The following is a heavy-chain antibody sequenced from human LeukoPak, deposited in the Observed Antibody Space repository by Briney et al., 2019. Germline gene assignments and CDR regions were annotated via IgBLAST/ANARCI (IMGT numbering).Heavy chain of an antibody. CDR3: ASTSGYYKAGYYYYYYMDV. D-gene: IGHD3-3*01. CDR1: GYTFTGYY. CDR2: INPNSGGT. J-gene: IGHJ6*03. Sequence: ASVKVSCKASGYTFTGYYMHWVRQAPGQGLQWMGWINPNSGGTNYAQKFQGRVTMTRDTSISTAYMELSRLRSDDTAVYYCASTSGYYKAGYYYYYYMDVWGKGTTVTVSS. V-gene: IGHV1-2*02.